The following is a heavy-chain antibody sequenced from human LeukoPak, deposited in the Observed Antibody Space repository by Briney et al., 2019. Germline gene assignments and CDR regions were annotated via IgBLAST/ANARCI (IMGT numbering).Heavy chain of an antibody. CDR3: AKEDCGGDCRSYYFDY. CDR2: IRYDGSNK. D-gene: IGHD2-21*01. CDR1: GFTFSSYG. V-gene: IGHV3-30*02. J-gene: IGHJ4*02. Sequence: GGSLRLSCAASGFTFSSYGMHWVRQAPGKGLEWVAFIRYDGSNKYYVDSVKGRFTISRDNSKNTLYLQMNSLRAEDTAVYYCAKEDCGGDCRSYYFDYWGQGTLVTVSS.